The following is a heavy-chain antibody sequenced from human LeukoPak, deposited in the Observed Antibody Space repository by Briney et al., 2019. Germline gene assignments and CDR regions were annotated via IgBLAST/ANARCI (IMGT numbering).Heavy chain of an antibody. D-gene: IGHD3-10*01. Sequence: GGSLRLSCTASGFTFSSYAMSWVRQAPGKGLEWISGINGSGGRTYYADSVKGRFTISRDNSKNTLSLQMNILRAEDTAVFYCAKSLWFGEMGFDCWGQGTLVTVSS. J-gene: IGHJ4*02. V-gene: IGHV3-23*01. CDR2: INGSGGRT. CDR1: GFTFSSYA. CDR3: AKSLWFGEMGFDC.